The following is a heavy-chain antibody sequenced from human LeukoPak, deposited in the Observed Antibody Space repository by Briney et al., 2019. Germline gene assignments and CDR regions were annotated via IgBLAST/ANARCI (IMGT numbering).Heavy chain of an antibody. CDR2: ISSSGSTI. Sequence: GGSLRLSCAASGFTFSDYYMSWIRQAPGKGLEWVSYISSSGSTIYYADSVKGRFTISRDNAKNSLYLQMNSPRAEDTAVYYCARALGITMVRGVKDYYGMDVWGQGTTVTVSS. J-gene: IGHJ6*02. D-gene: IGHD3-10*01. CDR1: GFTFSDYY. V-gene: IGHV3-11*01. CDR3: ARALGITMVRGVKDYYGMDV.